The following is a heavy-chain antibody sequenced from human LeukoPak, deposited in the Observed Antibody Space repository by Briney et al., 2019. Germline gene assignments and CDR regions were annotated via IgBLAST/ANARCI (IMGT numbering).Heavy chain of an antibody. D-gene: IGHD6-19*01. Sequence: GGSLRLSCAAAGFTISTNYMNWVRQAPGKGLEWVAVMYSGGSTYYADSVKGRFTVSRDNSNNTLYLQMNRLRAEDTAVYFCARDTVSVAGTSYIFDQWGQGTLVTVSS. CDR3: ARDTVSVAGTSYIFDQ. CDR1: GFTISTNY. J-gene: IGHJ5*02. V-gene: IGHV3-66*01. CDR2: MYSGGST.